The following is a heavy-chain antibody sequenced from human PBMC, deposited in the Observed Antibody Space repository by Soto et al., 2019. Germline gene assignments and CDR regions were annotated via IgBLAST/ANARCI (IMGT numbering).Heavy chain of an antibody. J-gene: IGHJ4*02. CDR2: INPNSGVT. Sequence: QVQLVQSGAEVKKPGASVKVSCKASGYTFTGYHMHWVRQAPGQGLEWMGWINPNSGVTIYAQKFQGRVTITADESTSTAYMELSSLRSEDTAVYYCARGGGGIAAADLDYWGQGTLVTVSS. V-gene: IGHV1-2*02. CDR1: GYTFTGYH. D-gene: IGHD6-13*01. CDR3: ARGGGGIAAADLDY.